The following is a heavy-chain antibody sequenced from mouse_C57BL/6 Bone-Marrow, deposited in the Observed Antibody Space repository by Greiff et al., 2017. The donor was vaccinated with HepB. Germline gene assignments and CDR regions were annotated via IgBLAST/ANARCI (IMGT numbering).Heavy chain of an antibody. CDR1: GFSLTSYG. Sequence: VQLQQSGPGLVQPSQRLSITCTVSGFSLTSYGVHWVRQSPGKGLEWLGVIWRGGSTDYNAAFMSRLSITKDNSKSQVFFKMNSLQADDTAIYYCAKNKNGSSYDFDYWGQGTTLTVSS. CDR2: IWRGGST. J-gene: IGHJ2*01. D-gene: IGHD1-1*01. V-gene: IGHV2-5*01. CDR3: AKNKNGSSYDFDY.